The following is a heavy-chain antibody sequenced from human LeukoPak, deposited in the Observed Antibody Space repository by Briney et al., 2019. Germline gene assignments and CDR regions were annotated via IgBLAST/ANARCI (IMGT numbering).Heavy chain of an antibody. CDR2: MNPNSGST. Sequence: ASVKVSCKASGYTFTSYDINWVRQATGQGLEWMGWMNPNSGSTGYAQKFQGRVTITRNTSISTAYMELSSLRSEDTAVYYCARGWVSPTRGYMVRGVIIRWFDPWGQGTLVTVSS. V-gene: IGHV1-8*03. CDR3: ARGWVSPTRGYMVRGVIIRWFDP. D-gene: IGHD3-10*01. J-gene: IGHJ5*02. CDR1: GYTFTSYD.